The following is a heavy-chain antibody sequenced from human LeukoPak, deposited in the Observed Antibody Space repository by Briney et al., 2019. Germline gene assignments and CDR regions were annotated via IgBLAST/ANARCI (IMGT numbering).Heavy chain of an antibody. Sequence: PSETLSLTCTVSGGSISSYYWSWIRQPAGKGLEWIGRIYTSGSTNYNPSLKSRVTMSVDTSKNQFSLKLSSVTAADTAVYYCARVMRGSGSYCYFDYWGQGTLVTVSS. CDR3: ARVMRGSGSYCYFDY. CDR2: IYTSGST. D-gene: IGHD3-10*01. CDR1: GGSISSYY. V-gene: IGHV4-4*07. J-gene: IGHJ4*02.